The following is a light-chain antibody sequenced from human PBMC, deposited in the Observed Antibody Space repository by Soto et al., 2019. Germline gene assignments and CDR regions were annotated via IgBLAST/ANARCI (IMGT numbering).Light chain of an antibody. Sequence: EIVLTQSPGTLSLSPGERATLSCRASQSISSSYLAWYQQKPGQAPRLLIYGASTRATGIPDRFSGSGSGTDFTLTISRLESEDFAVYFCQQYAYSPPTFGPGTKVDIK. V-gene: IGKV3-20*01. CDR2: GAS. CDR3: QQYAYSPPT. CDR1: QSISSSY. J-gene: IGKJ3*01.